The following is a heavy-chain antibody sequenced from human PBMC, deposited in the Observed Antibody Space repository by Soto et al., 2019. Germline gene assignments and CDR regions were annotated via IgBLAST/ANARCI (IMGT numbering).Heavy chain of an antibody. CDR3: ARRKMGMATLSDAFDI. CDR2: IIPIFGTA. J-gene: IGHJ3*02. Sequence: SVTVSCKASGGTFSSYAISWVRQAPGQGLEWMGGIIPIFGTANYAQKFQGRVTITADESTSTAYMELSSLRSEDTAVYYCARRKMGMATLSDAFDIWGQGTMVTVSS. D-gene: IGHD5-12*01. V-gene: IGHV1-69*13. CDR1: GGTFSSYA.